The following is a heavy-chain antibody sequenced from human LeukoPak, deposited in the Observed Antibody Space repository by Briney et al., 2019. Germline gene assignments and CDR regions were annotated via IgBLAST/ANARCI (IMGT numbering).Heavy chain of an antibody. V-gene: IGHV5-51*01. D-gene: IGHD3-16*01. CDR3: ARHEGGVTSWMDY. CDR2: IYPDDSDT. J-gene: IGHJ4*02. Sequence: GESLKISCKGFGYKFTSNWIGWVRQMPGKGLEWMGIIYPDDSDTRYSPSFQGQVTISADKSISTAYLQWSSLKASDTAMYYCARHEGGVTSWMDYWGQGTQVTVSS. CDR1: GYKFTSNW.